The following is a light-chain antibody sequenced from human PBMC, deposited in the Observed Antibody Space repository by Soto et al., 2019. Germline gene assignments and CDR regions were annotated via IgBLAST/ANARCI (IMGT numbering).Light chain of an antibody. J-gene: IGLJ2*01. V-gene: IGLV1-40*01. CDR1: SSNIGAGYD. CDR2: GNS. CDR3: QSYDSSLSGSV. Sequence: QTVVTQPPSVSGAPGQRVTISCTGSSSNIGAGYDVYWYQQLPGTAPKLLIYGNSNRPSGVPDRFSGSKSDTSASLAITGLQDEDEADYYCQSYDSSLSGSVFGGGTKVTVL.